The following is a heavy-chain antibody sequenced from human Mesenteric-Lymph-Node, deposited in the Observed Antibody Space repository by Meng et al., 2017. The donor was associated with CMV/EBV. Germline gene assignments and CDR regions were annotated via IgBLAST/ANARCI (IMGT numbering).Heavy chain of an antibody. V-gene: IGHV1-46*01. J-gene: IGHJ4*02. Sequence: ASVKVSCKASGYTFSIYYMHWVRQAPGQGLEWMGMINPSGVSTTNAQKFQGRVTVTRVTSTSTVYMELSSLRSEDTAVYYCASSIRGDYYFDYWGQGTLVTVSS. CDR2: INPSGVST. CDR1: GYTFSIYY. CDR3: ASSIRGDYYFDY. D-gene: IGHD3-3*02.